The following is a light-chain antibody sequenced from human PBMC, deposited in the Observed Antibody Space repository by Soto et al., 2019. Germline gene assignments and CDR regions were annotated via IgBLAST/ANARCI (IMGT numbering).Light chain of an antibody. CDR2: EVN. J-gene: IGLJ2*01. V-gene: IGLV2-8*01. CDR1: SSDVGGFFY. CDR3: SSYAGSNIDVI. Sequence: QSALTQPPSASGSPGQSVTISCTGTSSDVGGFFYVSWYQQHPGKAPKLMIYEVNKRPSGVPDRFSGSKSGNTASLTVSGLQADDEADYYCSSYAGSNIDVIFGGGTKLTVL.